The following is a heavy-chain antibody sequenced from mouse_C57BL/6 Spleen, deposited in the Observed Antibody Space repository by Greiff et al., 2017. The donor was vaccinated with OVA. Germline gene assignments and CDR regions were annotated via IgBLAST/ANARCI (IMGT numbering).Heavy chain of an antibody. CDR3: ARAYYSNPYYLDF. D-gene: IGHD2-5*01. V-gene: IGHV5-4*03. CDR2: ISDGGSYT. Sequence: EVKLMESGGGLVKPGGSLKLSCAASGFTFSSYAMPWVRQTPEKRLEWVATISDGGSYTYYPDNVKGRFTISRDNAKNNLYLQMSHLNSEDTAMYYCARAYYSNPYYLDFWGQSTTLTVSS. J-gene: IGHJ2*01. CDR1: GFTFSSYA.